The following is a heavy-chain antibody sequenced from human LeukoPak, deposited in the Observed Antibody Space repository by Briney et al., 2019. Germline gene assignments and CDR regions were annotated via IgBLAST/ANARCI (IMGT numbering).Heavy chain of an antibody. D-gene: IGHD3-16*02. V-gene: IGHV1-2*02. Sequence: GASMKVSCKASGYTFTGYYMHWVRQAPGQGLEWMGWINPNSGGTNYAQKFQGRVTMTRDTSISTAYMELSRLRSDDTAVYYCARKPYDYVWGSYPGGGYFDYWGQGTLVTVSS. CDR2: INPNSGGT. J-gene: IGHJ4*02. CDR3: ARKPYDYVWGSYPGGGYFDY. CDR1: GYTFTGYY.